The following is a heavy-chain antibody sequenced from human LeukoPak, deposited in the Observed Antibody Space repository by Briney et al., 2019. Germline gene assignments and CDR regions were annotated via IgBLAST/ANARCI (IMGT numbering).Heavy chain of an antibody. D-gene: IGHD3-10*01. CDR3: ARDVGLLWFGELPRWFDP. V-gene: IGHV1-46*01. J-gene: IGHJ5*02. CDR1: GYTFTSYY. CDR2: INPSGSST. Sequence: ASVKVSCKASGYTFTSYYMHWVRQAPGQGLEWMGLINPSGSSTSYAQKFQGRLSLTRDMSTSTDYMELSRLRSDDTAVYYCARDVGLLWFGELPRWFDPWGQGTLVTVSS.